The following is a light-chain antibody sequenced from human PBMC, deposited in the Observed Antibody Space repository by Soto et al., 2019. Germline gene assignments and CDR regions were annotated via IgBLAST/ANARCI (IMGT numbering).Light chain of an antibody. CDR2: GAS. CDR3: QQYGSSPPT. V-gene: IGKV3-20*01. J-gene: IGKJ2*01. CDR1: QSISTY. Sequence: ETVLTQSPGTLSLSPGERATLSRRASQSISTYSAWYQQRPGQAPRLLIYGASSRAIGIPDRFSGRGSGTDFTLTISRLEPEDFAVYYCQQYGSSPPTFGQGTRLEIK.